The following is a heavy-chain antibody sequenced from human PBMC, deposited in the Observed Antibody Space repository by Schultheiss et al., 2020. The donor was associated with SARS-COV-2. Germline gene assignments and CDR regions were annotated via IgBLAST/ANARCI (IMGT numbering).Heavy chain of an antibody. Sequence: SETLSLTCTVSGGSISSYYWSWIRQPPGKGLEWIGYIYYSGSTNYNPSLKSRVTISVDKSKNQFSLKLSSVTAADTAVYYCARGVITIFGVRWFDPWGQGTWVTVSS. V-gene: IGHV4-59*12. CDR3: ARGVITIFGVRWFDP. CDR2: IYYSGST. CDR1: GGSISSYY. J-gene: IGHJ5*02. D-gene: IGHD3-3*01.